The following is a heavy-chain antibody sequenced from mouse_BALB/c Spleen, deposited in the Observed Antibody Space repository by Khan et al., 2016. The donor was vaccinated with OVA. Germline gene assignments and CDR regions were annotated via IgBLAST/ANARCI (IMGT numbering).Heavy chain of an antibody. CDR3: SRGGAAYYRNDVGAMEY. CDR1: GYTFTTAG. J-gene: IGHJ4*01. D-gene: IGHD2-12*01. CDR2: INTHSGVP. V-gene: IGHV9-4*02. Sequence: QIQLVQSGPELKKPGESVRISCKASGYTFTTAGIQWVQKMPGKGLKWIGWINTHSGVPKYAEDFKGRFAFSLDISVNTAYLQLTNLKNEDTATYFYSRGGAAYYRNDVGAMEYWGQGTSVTVSS.